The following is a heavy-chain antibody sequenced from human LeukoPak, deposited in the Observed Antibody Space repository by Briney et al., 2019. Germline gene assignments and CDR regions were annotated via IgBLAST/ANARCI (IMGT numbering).Heavy chain of an antibody. CDR3: AKSDYYYYYGMDV. V-gene: IGHV3-23*01. J-gene: IGHJ6*04. CDR2: ISGSGGST. CDR1: GFTFSSYA. Sequence: GGSLRLSYAASGFTFSSYAMSWVRQAPGKGLEWVSAISGSGGSTYYADSVKGRFTISRDNSKNTLYLQMNSLRAEDTAVYYCAKSDYYYYYGMDVWGKGTTVTVSS.